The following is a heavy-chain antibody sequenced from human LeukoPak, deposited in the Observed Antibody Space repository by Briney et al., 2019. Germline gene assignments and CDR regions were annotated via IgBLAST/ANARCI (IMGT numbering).Heavy chain of an antibody. J-gene: IGHJ4*02. CDR2: INHTGST. V-gene: IGHV4-34*01. Sequence: PSETLSLTCAVYGGSFSGDYWSWIRQPPGKGLEWIGEINHTGSTNYNPSLKSRVTISVDTSKNQFSLKVSSVTAADTAVYYCARIPIYLWPREDYWGQGTLVTVSS. CDR1: GGSFSGDY. D-gene: IGHD3-16*01. CDR3: ARIPIYLWPREDY.